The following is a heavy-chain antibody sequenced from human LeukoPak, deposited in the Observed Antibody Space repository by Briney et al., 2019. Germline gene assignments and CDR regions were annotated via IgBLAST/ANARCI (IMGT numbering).Heavy chain of an antibody. CDR1: GGSFSGYY. CDR2: INHSGGT. D-gene: IGHD4-17*01. J-gene: IGHJ3*02. Sequence: SETLSLTCAVYGGSFSGYYWSWIRQPPGKGLEWIGEINHSGGTNYNPSLKSRVTISVDTSKNQFSLKLRSVTAADTAVYYCARPRDYGDYVGAFDIWGQGTMVSVSS. V-gene: IGHV4-34*01. CDR3: ARPRDYGDYVGAFDI.